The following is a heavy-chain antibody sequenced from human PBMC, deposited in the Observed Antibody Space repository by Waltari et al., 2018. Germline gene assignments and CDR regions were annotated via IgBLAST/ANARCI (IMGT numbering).Heavy chain of an antibody. V-gene: IGHV3-15*07. CDR2: IKSKTDGGTT. CDR1: GFTFSNAW. CDR3: TILDTAITMVRGVGRNFDY. J-gene: IGHJ4*02. D-gene: IGHD3-10*01. Sequence: EVQLVESGGGLVKPGGSLRLSCAASGFTFSNAWMNWVRQAPGKGLEWVGRIKSKTDGGTTDYAAPVKGRFTISRDDSKNTLYLQMNSLKTEDTAVYYCTILDTAITMVRGVGRNFDYWGQGTLVTVSS.